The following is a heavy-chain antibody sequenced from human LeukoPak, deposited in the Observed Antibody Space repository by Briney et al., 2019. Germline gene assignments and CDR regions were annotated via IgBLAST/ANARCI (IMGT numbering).Heavy chain of an antibody. CDR1: GGSISSSSYY. V-gene: IGHV4-39*01. CDR2: IYYSGST. Sequence: SETLSLTCTVSGGSISSSSYYWGWIRQPPGKGLEWIGSIYYSGSTYYNPSLKSRVTISVDTSKNQFSLKLSSVTAADTAVYYCARVKVIVVVPATNFDYWGQGTLVTVSS. D-gene: IGHD2-2*01. CDR3: ARVKVIVVVPATNFDY. J-gene: IGHJ4*02.